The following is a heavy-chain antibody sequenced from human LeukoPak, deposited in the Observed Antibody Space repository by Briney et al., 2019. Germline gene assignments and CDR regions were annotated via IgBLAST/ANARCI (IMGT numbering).Heavy chain of an antibody. J-gene: IGHJ5*02. CDR3: ARALRYFDWLAYHWFDP. D-gene: IGHD3-9*01. Sequence: SETLSLTCAVYGGSFSGYYWNWIRQPPGKGLEWIGEINHSGSTNYNPSLKSRVTISVDTSKNQFSLKLSSVTAADTAVYYCARALRYFDWLAYHWFDPWGQGTLVTVSS. CDR2: INHSGST. CDR1: GGSFSGYY. V-gene: IGHV4-34*01.